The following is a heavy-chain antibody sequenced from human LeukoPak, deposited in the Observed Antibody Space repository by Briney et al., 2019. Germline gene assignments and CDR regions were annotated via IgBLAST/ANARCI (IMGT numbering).Heavy chain of an antibody. CDR3: ARAYDFEGGFDY. Sequence: SETLSLTCTVSGGSISSYYWSWIRQPPGKGLEWIGYIYYSGSTNYNPSLKSRVTISVDTSKNQFSLKLSSVTAADTAVYYCARAYDFEGGFDYWGQGTLVTVSS. CDR1: GGSISSYY. D-gene: IGHD3-3*01. CDR2: IYYSGST. V-gene: IGHV4-59*01. J-gene: IGHJ4*02.